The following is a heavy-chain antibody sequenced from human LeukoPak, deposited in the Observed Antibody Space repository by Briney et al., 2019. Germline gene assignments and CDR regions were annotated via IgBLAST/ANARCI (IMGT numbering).Heavy chain of an antibody. CDR2: IYYSGST. CDR3: ARGVAAATNWFDP. V-gene: IGHV4-39*07. CDR1: GGSISSSSYY. D-gene: IGHD2-2*01. Sequence: SETLSLTCTVSGGSISSSSYYWGWIRQPPGKGLEWIGSIYYSGSTYYNPSLKSRVTISVDTSKNQFSLKLSSVTAADTAVYYCARGVAAATNWFDPWGQGTLVAVSS. J-gene: IGHJ5*02.